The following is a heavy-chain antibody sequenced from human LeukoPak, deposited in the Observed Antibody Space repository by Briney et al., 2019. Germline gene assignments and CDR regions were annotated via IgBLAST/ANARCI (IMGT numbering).Heavy chain of an antibody. CDR1: GFTFSSDS. CDR2: ISTTGSTI. Sequence: GGSLRLSCAASGFTFSSDSMNWVRQAPGQGLEWVSYISTTGSTIYYADSVKGRFTISGDNAKNSLYLEMNSLRDEDTAVYYCARNYGDLDYWGQGTLVTVSS. V-gene: IGHV3-48*02. J-gene: IGHJ4*02. D-gene: IGHD4-17*01. CDR3: ARNYGDLDY.